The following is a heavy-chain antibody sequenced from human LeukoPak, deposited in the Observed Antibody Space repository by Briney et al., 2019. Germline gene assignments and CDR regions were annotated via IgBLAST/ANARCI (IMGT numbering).Heavy chain of an antibody. J-gene: IGHJ5*02. CDR1: GFTFSSYA. V-gene: IGHV3-23*01. CDR2: ISGSGGST. D-gene: IGHD3-22*01. CDR3: AKERKYYYDSSGYLFDP. Sequence: GGSLRLSCAVSGFTFSSYAMSWVRQAPGKGLEWVSAISGSGGSTCYADSVKGRFTISRDNSKNTLYLQMNSLRAEDTAVYYCAKERKYYYDSSGYLFDPWGQGTLVTVSS.